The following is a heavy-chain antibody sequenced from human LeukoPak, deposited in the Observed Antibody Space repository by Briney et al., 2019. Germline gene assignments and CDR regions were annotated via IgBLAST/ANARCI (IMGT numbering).Heavy chain of an antibody. Sequence: GSSVKVSCKASGYTLTGYYTHWLRQAPAQQLEGMGWINPNSGGTNYGQKFQGRVTISRDTSISTAYMELSRLRSDDTAVYYCGRDPFYCSSTSCFYGTDVWGQGTTVTVSS. CDR1: GYTLTGYY. CDR2: INPNSGGT. D-gene: IGHD2-2*01. J-gene: IGHJ6*02. V-gene: IGHV1-2*02. CDR3: GRDPFYCSSTSCFYGTDV.